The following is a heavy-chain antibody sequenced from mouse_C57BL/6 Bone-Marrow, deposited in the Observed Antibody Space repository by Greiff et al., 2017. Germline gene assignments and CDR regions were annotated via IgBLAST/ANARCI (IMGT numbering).Heavy chain of an antibody. CDR1: GYTFTSYW. V-gene: IGHV1-5*01. D-gene: IGHD1-1*01. Sequence: EVQLQQSGTVLARPGASVKMSCKTSGYTFTSYWMHWVKQRPGQGLEWIGAIYPGNSDTSYNQKFKGKAKLTAVTSASTAYMELSSLTNEDSAVYYCTREGDYYGSSYGAYWGQGTLVTVSA. CDR3: TREGDYYGSSYGAY. J-gene: IGHJ3*01. CDR2: IYPGNSDT.